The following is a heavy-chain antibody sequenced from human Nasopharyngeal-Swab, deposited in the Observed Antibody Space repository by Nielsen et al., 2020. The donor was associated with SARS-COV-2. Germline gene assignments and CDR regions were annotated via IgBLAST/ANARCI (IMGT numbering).Heavy chain of an antibody. CDR2: IYYSGST. V-gene: IGHV4-30-4*01. Sequence: SETLSLTCTVSGGSISSGDYYWSWIRQPPGKGLQWIGYIYYSGSTYYNPSLKSRVTISVDTSKNQFSLKLSSVTAADTAVYYCARHLSRTYYYGSGVRDFDFWGQGTLVTVSS. CDR1: GGSISSGDYY. D-gene: IGHD3-10*01. CDR3: ARHLSRTYYYGSGVRDFDF. J-gene: IGHJ4*02.